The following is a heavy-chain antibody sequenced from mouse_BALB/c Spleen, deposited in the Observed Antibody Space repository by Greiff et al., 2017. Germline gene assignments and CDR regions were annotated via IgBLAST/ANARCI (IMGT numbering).Heavy chain of an antibody. CDR2: IWGDGST. CDR3: AREGDGSPSWFAY. D-gene: IGHD1-1*01. V-gene: IGHV2-6-7*01. J-gene: IGHJ3*01. Sequence: VKVVESGPGLVAPSQSLSITCTVSGFSLTGYGVNWVRQPPGKGLEWLGMIWGDGSTDYNSALKSRLSISKDNSKSQVFLKMNSLQTDDTARYYCAREGDGSPSWFAYWGQGTLVTVSA. CDR1: GFSLTGYG.